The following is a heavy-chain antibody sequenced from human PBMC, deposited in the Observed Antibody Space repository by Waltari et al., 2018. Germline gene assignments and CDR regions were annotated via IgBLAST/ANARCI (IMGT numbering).Heavy chain of an antibody. V-gene: IGHV3-53*01. CDR1: GFTVSSNY. CDR3: ARGPGGVIVTGWAFDI. Sequence: EVQLVESGGGLIQPGGSLRLSCAASGFTVSSNYISWVRQAPGKGLEWVSVIYSGGSTYYADSVKGRFTISRDNSKNTLYLQMNSLRAEDTAVYYCARGPGGVIVTGWAFDIWGQGTMVTVSS. CDR2: IYSGGST. J-gene: IGHJ3*02. D-gene: IGHD3-16*02.